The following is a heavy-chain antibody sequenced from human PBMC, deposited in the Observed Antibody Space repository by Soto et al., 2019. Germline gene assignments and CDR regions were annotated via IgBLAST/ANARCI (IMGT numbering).Heavy chain of an antibody. CDR2: IWYDGSNK. V-gene: IGHV3-33*01. J-gene: IGHJ4*02. CDR1: GFTFSSHG. D-gene: IGHD4-17*01. Sequence: GGSLRLSCAASGFTFSSHGMHWVRQAPGKGLEWVAVIWYDGSNKYYADSVKVRFTISRDNSKNTLHLQMNSLRAEDTAVYYCARPDYGDYEFYFDYWGQGTLVTVSS. CDR3: ARPDYGDYEFYFDY.